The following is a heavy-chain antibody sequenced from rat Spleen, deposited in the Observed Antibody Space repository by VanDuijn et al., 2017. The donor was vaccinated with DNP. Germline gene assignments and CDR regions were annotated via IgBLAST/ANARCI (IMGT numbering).Heavy chain of an antibody. CDR1: GYSIISSYR. D-gene: IGHD1-7*01. V-gene: IGHV3-3*01. CDR3: ARWTRYFDY. J-gene: IGHJ2*01. Sequence: VQLQESGPGLVKPSQSLSLTCSVTGYSIISSYRWHWIRKFPGNKLEWLGYTNSAGSTNYSPSLKSRISITRDTSKNHFFLHLNSVTIEDTATYYCARWTRYFDYWGQGVMVTVSS. CDR2: TNSAGST.